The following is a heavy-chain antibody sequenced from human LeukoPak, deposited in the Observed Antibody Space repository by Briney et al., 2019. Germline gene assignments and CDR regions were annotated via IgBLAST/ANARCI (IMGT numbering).Heavy chain of an antibody. CDR3: ARGRTTYYGSGSYSFARGMDV. V-gene: IGHV4-34*01. CDR1: GGSFSGYY. D-gene: IGHD3-10*01. CDR2: INHSGST. Sequence: SETLSHTCAVYGGSFSGYYWSWIRQPPGKGLEWIGEINHSGSTNYNPSLKSRVTISVDTSKNQFSLKLSSVTAADTAVYYCARGRTTYYGSGSYSFARGMDVWGQGTTVTVSS. J-gene: IGHJ6*02.